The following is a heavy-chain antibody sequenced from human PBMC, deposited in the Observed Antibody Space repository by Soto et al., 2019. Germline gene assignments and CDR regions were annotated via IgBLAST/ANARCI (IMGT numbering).Heavy chain of an antibody. CDR3: ARHLSGGSGLLWFGDHFDY. V-gene: IGHV4-39*01. CDR2: IYYSGST. J-gene: IGHJ4*02. Sequence: PSETLSLTCTVSGGSISSSSYYWGWIRQPPGKGLEWIGIIYYSGSTYYNPSLKSRVTISVDTSKNHFSLKLSSVTAADTAVYFCARHLSGGSGLLWFGDHFDYWGQGTLVTVS. D-gene: IGHD2-15*01. CDR1: GGSISSSSYY.